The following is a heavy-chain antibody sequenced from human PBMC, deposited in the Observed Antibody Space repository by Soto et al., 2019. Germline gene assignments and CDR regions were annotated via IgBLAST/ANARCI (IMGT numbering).Heavy chain of an antibody. J-gene: IGHJ4*02. CDR1: GGSISSGENF. CDR3: ARDTGTYPYDFDY. D-gene: IGHD1-26*01. Sequence: TLSLTCTVSGGSISSGENFWNWIRQSPGKGLEWIGYIHHSGSTYYNPSLKSRLTISVDTSKNQIPLKLNSVTAADTAVYYCARDTGTYPYDFDYWGQGTLVTVSS. V-gene: IGHV4-30-4*01. CDR2: IHHSGST.